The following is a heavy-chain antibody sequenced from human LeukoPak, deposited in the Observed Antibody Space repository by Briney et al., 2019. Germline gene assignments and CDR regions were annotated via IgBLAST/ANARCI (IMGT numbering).Heavy chain of an antibody. Sequence: SETLSLTCTVSGGSISSSSYYWGWIRQPPGEGLEWIGSIYYSGSTYYNPSLKSRVTISVDTSKNQFSLKLSSVTAADTAVYYCASPLAVAGTSQIDYWGQGTLVTVSS. J-gene: IGHJ4*02. CDR2: IYYSGST. D-gene: IGHD6-19*01. V-gene: IGHV4-39*01. CDR1: GGSISSSSYY. CDR3: ASPLAVAGTSQIDY.